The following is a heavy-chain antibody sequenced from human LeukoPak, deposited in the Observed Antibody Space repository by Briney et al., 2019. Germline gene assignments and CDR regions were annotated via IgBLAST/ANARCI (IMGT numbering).Heavy chain of an antibody. CDR1: GGSISSYY. D-gene: IGHD3-10*01. J-gene: IGHJ5*02. V-gene: IGHV4-59*01. CDR2: IYYSGST. Sequence: SETLSLTCTVSGGSISSYYWSWIRQPPGKGLEWIGYIYYSGSTSYNPSLKSRVTISVDTSKNQFSLKLSSVTAADTAVYYCARLPSPITMVRGDGWFDPWGQGTLVTVSS. CDR3: ARLPSPITMVRGDGWFDP.